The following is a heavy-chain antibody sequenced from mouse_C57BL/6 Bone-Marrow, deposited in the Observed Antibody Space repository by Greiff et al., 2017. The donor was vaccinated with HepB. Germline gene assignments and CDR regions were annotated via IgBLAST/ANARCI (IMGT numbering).Heavy chain of an antibody. CDR2: IWRGGST. V-gene: IGHV2-5*01. CDR3: AKNSPWFAY. CDR1: GFSLTSYG. J-gene: IGHJ3*01. Sequence: VKLMESGPGLVQPSQSLSITCTVSGFSLTSYGVHWVRQSPGKGLEWLGVIWRGGSTDYNAALMSRLIITKDNSKSQVFFKMNSLQADDTAIYYCAKNSPWFAYWGQGTLVTVSS.